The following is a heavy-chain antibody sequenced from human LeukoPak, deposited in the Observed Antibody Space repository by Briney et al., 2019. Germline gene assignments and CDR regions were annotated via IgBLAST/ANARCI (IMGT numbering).Heavy chain of an antibody. J-gene: IGHJ6*03. Sequence: SETLSLTCTVSGGSISSGDYYWSCIRQPPGKGLEWIGYIYYSGSTYYNPSLKSRVTISVDTSKNQFSLKLSSVTAADTAVYYCARGESRYYYYMDVWGKGTTVTVSS. CDR2: IYYSGST. CDR3: ARGESRYYYYMDV. V-gene: IGHV4-30-4*08. CDR1: GGSISSGDYY.